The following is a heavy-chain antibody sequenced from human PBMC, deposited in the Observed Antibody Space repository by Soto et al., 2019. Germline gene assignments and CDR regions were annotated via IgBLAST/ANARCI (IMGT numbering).Heavy chain of an antibody. V-gene: IGHV4-30-4*01. CDR2: IYYSGST. D-gene: IGHD3-16*01. CDR3: AREFPYYESSDSYFDY. J-gene: IGHJ4*02. Sequence: SETLSLTCTVSGGSISSGDYYWSWIRQPPGKGLEWIGYIYYSGSTYYNPSLKSRVTISVDTSKNQFSLKLNSVTPEDTAVYYCAREFPYYESSDSYFDYWGQGALVTVSS. CDR1: GGSISSGDYY.